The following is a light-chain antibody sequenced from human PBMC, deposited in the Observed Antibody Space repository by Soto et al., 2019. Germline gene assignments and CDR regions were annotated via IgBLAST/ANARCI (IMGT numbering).Light chain of an antibody. V-gene: IGLV2-14*01. Sequence: QSALTQPASVSGSPGQSITISCTGTSSDVGGYNYVSWYQQHPGKAPKVMIYDVSDRPSGVSNRFSGSKSGNTASLTISGLQAEDEGDYYCSSYTRSTTRVFGTGTKVTVL. CDR3: SSYTRSTTRV. CDR1: SSDVGGYNY. J-gene: IGLJ1*01. CDR2: DVS.